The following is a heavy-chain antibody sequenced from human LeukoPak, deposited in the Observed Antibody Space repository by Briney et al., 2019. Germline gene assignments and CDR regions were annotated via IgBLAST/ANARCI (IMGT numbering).Heavy chain of an antibody. V-gene: IGHV4-34*01. D-gene: IGHD4-17*01. CDR2: RTHDGRT. CDR3: APIYGDYSDFDY. J-gene: IGHJ4*02. CDR1: GGSSNYY. Sequence: AETLSLTCGVYGGSSNYYWSWSRQAPGKGLEWIGERTHDGRTNYSPSLRGRDTISKDTSKSQFSLRLNSVPVADTAVYYCAPIYGDYSDFDYWGQGTLVTVSS.